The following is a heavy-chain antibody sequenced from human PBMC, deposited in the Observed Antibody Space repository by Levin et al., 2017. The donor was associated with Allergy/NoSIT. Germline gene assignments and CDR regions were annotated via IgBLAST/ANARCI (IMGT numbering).Heavy chain of an antibody. CDR3: AKSAVGGGFPYYGCDG. J-gene: IGHJ6*02. CDR2: IPSNSGST. V-gene: IGHV3-23*01. Sequence: GGSLRLSCAASGFTFSSYTMSWVRLSPERGLECVSIIPSNSGSTYYADSVMGRFTISRDNSKDTLYLQMNSLRIEDTAVYYCAKSAVGGGFPYYGCDGWGPGATVTVSS. CDR1: GFTFSSYT. D-gene: IGHD5-12*01.